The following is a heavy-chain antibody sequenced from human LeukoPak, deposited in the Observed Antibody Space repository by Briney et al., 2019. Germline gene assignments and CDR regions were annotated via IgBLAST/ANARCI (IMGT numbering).Heavy chain of an antibody. CDR2: IKSKTDGGTT. CDR1: GFTFSDAW. CDR3: TTRGGSFSIFDY. D-gene: IGHD1-26*01. Sequence: GGSLRLSCAASGFTFSDAWMSWVRQAPGKGLEWVGRIKSKTDGGTTDYAAPVKGRFTISRDNSKNTLYLQMNSLKTEDTAVYYCTTRGGSFSIFDYWGQGTLVTVSS. J-gene: IGHJ4*02. V-gene: IGHV3-15*01.